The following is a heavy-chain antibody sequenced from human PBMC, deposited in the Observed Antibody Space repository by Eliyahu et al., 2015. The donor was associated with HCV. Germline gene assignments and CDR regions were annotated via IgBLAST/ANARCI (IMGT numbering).Heavy chain of an antibody. CDR2: ISYDGSNK. CDR1: GFTFSSYA. J-gene: IGHJ4*02. CDR3: ARDDWTPMEPIGY. V-gene: IGHV3-30-3*01. Sequence: QVQLVESGGGVVQPGRSLRLSCXASGFTFSSYAMHWVRQAPGKGLEWVAVISYDGSNKYYADSVKGRFTISRDNSKNTLYLQMNSLRAEDTAVYYCARDDWTPMEPIGYWGQGTLVTVSS. D-gene: IGHD1-1*01.